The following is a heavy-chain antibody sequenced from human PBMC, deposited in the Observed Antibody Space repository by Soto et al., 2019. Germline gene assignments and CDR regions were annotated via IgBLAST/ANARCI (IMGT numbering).Heavy chain of an antibody. CDR3: ARSSSPPSYYYYGMDV. CDR2: IYPGDSDT. V-gene: IGHV5-51*01. Sequence: PGESLKISCKGSGYSFTSYWIGWVRQMPGKGLEWMGIIYPGDSDTRYSPSFQGQVTISADKSISTAYLQWSSLKASDTAMYYCARSSSPPSYYYYGMDVWRQGTTVTVSS. J-gene: IGHJ6*02. CDR1: GYSFTSYW. D-gene: IGHD6-13*01.